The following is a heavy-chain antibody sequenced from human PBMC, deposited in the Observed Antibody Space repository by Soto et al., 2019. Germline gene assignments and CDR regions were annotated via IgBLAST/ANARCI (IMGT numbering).Heavy chain of an antibody. CDR3: ARHRGGDIVVVPRDGFDY. CDR2: IYYSGST. J-gene: IGHJ4*02. D-gene: IGHD2-2*01. CDR1: GGSISSSSYY. V-gene: IGHV4-39*01. Sequence: SETLSLTCTVSGGSISSSSYYWGWIRQPPGKGLEWIGSIYYSGSTYYNPSLKSRVTISVDTSKNQFSLKLSSVTAADTAVYYCARHRGGDIVVVPRDGFDYWGQGTLVTVSS.